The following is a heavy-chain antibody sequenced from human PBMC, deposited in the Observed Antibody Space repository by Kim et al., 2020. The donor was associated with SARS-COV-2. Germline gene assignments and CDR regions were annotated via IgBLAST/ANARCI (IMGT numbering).Heavy chain of an antibody. CDR1: GFIFRNYG. CDR3: AKAPADGDYYY. CDR2: IWYDGSNK. Sequence: GGSLRLSCAASGFIFRNYGMHWVRQAPGKGLEWVAVIWYDGSNKYYADSVKGRFTISRDNSKNTLYLQMNSLRAEDTAVYYCAKAPADGDYYYWGQGPLVTVSS. D-gene: IGHD4-17*01. J-gene: IGHJ4*02. V-gene: IGHV3-33*06.